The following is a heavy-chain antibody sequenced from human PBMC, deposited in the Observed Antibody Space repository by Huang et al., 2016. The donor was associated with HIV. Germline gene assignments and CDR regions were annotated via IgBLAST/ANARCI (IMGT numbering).Heavy chain of an antibody. CDR2: ISSSGDGV. J-gene: IGHJ4*02. Sequence: QAQLVESGGGLVKPGGSLRLSCAASGFTFSDYCMSWIRQGPGKGLEWLAYISSSGDGVYYADSVKGRFTISRDNANQSLYIQLSSLRPEDTAMFYWAKGGGAYCGADCYELDSWGQGILVIVSS. CDR3: AKGGGAYCGADCYELDS. CDR1: GFTFSDYC. V-gene: IGHV3-11*01. D-gene: IGHD2-21*02.